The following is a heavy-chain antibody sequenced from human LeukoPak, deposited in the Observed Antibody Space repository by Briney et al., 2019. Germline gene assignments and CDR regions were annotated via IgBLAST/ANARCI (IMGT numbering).Heavy chain of an antibody. J-gene: IGHJ4*02. CDR2: INPNSGGT. CDR1: GYTFTGYY. V-gene: IGHV1-2*02. D-gene: IGHD6-13*01. Sequence: RASVKVSCKASGYTFTGYYMHWVRQAPGQGLEWMGWINPNSGGTNYAQKFQGRVTMTRDTSISTAYMELSRLRSDDTAVYYCARDRVSGLAAAARYWGQGTLVTVSS. CDR3: ARDRVSGLAAAARY.